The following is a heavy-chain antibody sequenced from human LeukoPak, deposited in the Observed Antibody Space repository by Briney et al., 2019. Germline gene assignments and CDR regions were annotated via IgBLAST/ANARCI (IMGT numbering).Heavy chain of an antibody. CDR3: ARDPNGDYIGAFDFQR. CDR2: IRGSDRHT. D-gene: IGHD4-17*01. V-gene: IGHV3-23*01. J-gene: IGHJ1*01. Sequence: GGSLRLSCVASGFTFSNYAMMWVRQTQDKRLEWVSAIRGSDRHTFYADSVKGRFTISRDNFKNTLYLQMNSLRADDSAVYYCARDPNGDYIGAFDFQRWGLGTLVTVSS. CDR1: GFTFSNYA.